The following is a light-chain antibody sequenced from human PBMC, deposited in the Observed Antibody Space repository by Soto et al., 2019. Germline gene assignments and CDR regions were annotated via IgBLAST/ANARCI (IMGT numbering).Light chain of an antibody. J-gene: IGKJ4*01. V-gene: IGKV4-1*01. CDR1: QSVLYNSNSKNY. CDR2: WAS. Sequence: DIVMTQSPDSLAVSLGERATINCKSSQSVLYNSNSKNYLAWYQQKPGQPPKLLIYWASTRESGVPDRCSGSGSGTEFTLTISSLQAEDVAVYYCQQYYSTPLSFGGGTKVEIK. CDR3: QQYYSTPLS.